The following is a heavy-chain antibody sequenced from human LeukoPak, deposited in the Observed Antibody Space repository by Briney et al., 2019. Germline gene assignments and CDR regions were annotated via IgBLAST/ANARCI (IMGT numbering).Heavy chain of an antibody. Sequence: ASVKVSCKASGYTFTSYYMHWVRQAPGQGLEWMGIINPSAGSTSYAQKFQGRVTMTRDTSTSTVYMELSSLRSEDTAVYYCARSGVPPVPAATTYYYYYMDVWGKGTTVTISS. CDR3: ARSGVPPVPAATTYYYYYMDV. J-gene: IGHJ6*03. CDR2: INPSAGST. CDR1: GYTFTSYY. V-gene: IGHV1-46*01. D-gene: IGHD2-2*01.